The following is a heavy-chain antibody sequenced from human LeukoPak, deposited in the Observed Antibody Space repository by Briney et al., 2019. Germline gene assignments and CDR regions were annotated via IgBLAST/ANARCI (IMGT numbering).Heavy chain of an antibody. CDR1: GFTFNSYA. CDR3: ARVPRGTSGWFDY. D-gene: IGHD6-19*01. Sequence: GGSLRLSCAASGFTFNSYAMTWVRQAPGKGLEYVSAISSNGGSTYYANSVKGRFTISRDNSKNTLYLQMGSLRAEDMAVYYCARVPRGTSGWFDYWGQGTLVTVSS. CDR2: ISSNGGST. V-gene: IGHV3-64*01. J-gene: IGHJ4*02.